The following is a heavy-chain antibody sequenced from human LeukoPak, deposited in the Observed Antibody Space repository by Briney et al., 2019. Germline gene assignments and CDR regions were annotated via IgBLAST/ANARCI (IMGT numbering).Heavy chain of an antibody. CDR1: GFTFSSYG. J-gene: IGHJ4*02. Sequence: PGGCLRLSCAASGFTFSSYGMHWVRQAPGKGLEWVAVISYDGSNKHYADSVKGRFTISRDNSKNTLYLQMNSLRAEDTAVYYCAKDLERHIVVVTASAVDYWGQGTLVTVSS. V-gene: IGHV3-30*18. CDR3: AKDLERHIVVVTASAVDY. D-gene: IGHD2-21*02. CDR2: ISYDGSNK.